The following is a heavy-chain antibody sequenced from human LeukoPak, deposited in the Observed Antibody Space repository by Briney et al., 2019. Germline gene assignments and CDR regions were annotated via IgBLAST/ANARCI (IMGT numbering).Heavy chain of an antibody. CDR1: GYTFTGYY. J-gene: IGHJ4*02. Sequence: GASVKVSCKASGYTFTGYYMHWVRQAPGQGLEWMGWINPNSGGANYAQKFQGRVTMTRDTSISTAYMELSRLRSDDTAVYYCARVHRRIAVAGTLGYWGQGTLVTVSS. CDR3: ARVHRRIAVAGTLGY. D-gene: IGHD6-19*01. CDR2: INPNSGGA. V-gene: IGHV1-2*02.